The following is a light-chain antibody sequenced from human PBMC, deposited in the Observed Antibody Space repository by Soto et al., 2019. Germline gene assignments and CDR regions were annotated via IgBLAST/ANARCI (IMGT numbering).Light chain of an antibody. J-gene: IGLJ3*02. CDR1: SSDVGGYNY. CDR2: EVS. CDR3: SSYTSSSTAWV. Sequence: QSALTQPASVSGSPGQSITISCTGTSSDVGGYNYVSWYQQHPGKAPKLMIYEVSNRPSGVSNRFSGSKSGNTAYLTISGLQAEDEADYYCSSYTSSSTAWVFGGGTKLTVL. V-gene: IGLV2-14*01.